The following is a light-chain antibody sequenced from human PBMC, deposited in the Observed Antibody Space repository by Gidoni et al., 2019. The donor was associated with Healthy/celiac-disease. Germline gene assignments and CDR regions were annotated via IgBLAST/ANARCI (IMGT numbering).Light chain of an antibody. J-gene: IGLJ2*01. CDR2: QDS. Sequence: SYELTEPPSVSVSPGQTSSITCSGDKLGDKYACWYRQKPAQSAVLVIYQDSKRPSGIPERFSGSNSGNTATLTISGTQAMDEADYYCQAWDSSLVVFGGGTKLTVL. V-gene: IGLV3-1*01. CDR1: KLGDKY. CDR3: QAWDSSLVV.